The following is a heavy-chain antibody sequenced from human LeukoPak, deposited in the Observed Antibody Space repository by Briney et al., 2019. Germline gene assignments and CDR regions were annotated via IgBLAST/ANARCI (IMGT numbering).Heavy chain of an antibody. CDR1: GFTVRDFW. CDR2: IKEDRTAD. V-gene: IGHV3-7*01. CDR3: VRGGWELDY. Sequence: GGSLRLSCAASGFTVRDFWMAWVRQAPGKGLEWVAHIKEDRTADYYVDSVKGRFTISKDDGRNSLHLQMNSLRVEDTAVYYCVRGGWELDYWGQGTLVTVSS. J-gene: IGHJ4*02. D-gene: IGHD4-23*01.